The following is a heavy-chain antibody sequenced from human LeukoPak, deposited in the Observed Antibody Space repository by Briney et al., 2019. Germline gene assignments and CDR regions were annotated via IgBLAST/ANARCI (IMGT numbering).Heavy chain of an antibody. Sequence: PSQTLSLTCTVSGGSISSGDYYWNWIRQPPGKGLEWIGYIYYSGSTYYNPSLKSRVTISVDTSKNQFSLKLSSVTAADTAVYYCARRRVETQTTDPWGQGTLVTVSS. CDR2: IYYSGST. CDR1: GGSISSGDYY. V-gene: IGHV4-30-4*08. CDR3: ARRRVETQTTDP. D-gene: IGHD1-7*01. J-gene: IGHJ5*02.